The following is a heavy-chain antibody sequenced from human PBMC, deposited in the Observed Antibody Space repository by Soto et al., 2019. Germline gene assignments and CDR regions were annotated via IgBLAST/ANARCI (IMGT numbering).Heavy chain of an antibody. CDR3: TRATYYYDSSGYYYDDGSEAIDAFDI. Sequence: PGGSLRLSCAASGFTFSGSAMHWVRQASGKGLEWVGRIRSKASSYATAYAASVKGRFTISRDDSKNTAYLQMNSLKTEDTAVYYCTRATYYYDSSGYYYDDGSEAIDAFDIWGQGTMVTVSS. CDR2: IRSKASSYAT. CDR1: GFTFSGSA. D-gene: IGHD3-22*01. V-gene: IGHV3-73*01. J-gene: IGHJ3*02.